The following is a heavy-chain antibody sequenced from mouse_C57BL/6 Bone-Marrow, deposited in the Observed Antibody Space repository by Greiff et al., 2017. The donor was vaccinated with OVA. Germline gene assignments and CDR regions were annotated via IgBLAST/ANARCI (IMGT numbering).Heavy chain of an antibody. J-gene: IGHJ1*03. CDR2: ISNGGGST. Sequence: EVKLVESGGGLVQPGGSLKLSCAASGFTFSDYYMYWVRQTPEKRLAWVAYISNGGGSTYYPDTVKGRLTISRDNAKNTLYLQMSRLKSEDTAMYYYARMGYGYGYWYFDVWGTGTTVTVSS. CDR1: GFTFSDYY. D-gene: IGHD2-2*01. CDR3: ARMGYGYGYWYFDV. V-gene: IGHV5-12*01.